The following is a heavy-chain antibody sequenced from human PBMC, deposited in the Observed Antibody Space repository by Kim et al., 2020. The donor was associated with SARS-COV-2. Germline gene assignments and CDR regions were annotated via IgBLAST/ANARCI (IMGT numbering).Heavy chain of an antibody. CDR3: ARAYGSGSPDHYYFDY. V-gene: IGHV4-30-4*01. J-gene: IGHJ4*02. Sequence: SQTLSLTCTVSGGSINSGDYYWSWIRQPPGKGLEWIGYISYSGSTYYNPSLMSRVLISVDTSKNQFSLRLSSVTAADTAVYFCARAYGSGSPDHYYFDYLGQGTLVTVSS. CDR2: ISYSGST. CDR1: GGSINSGDYY. D-gene: IGHD3-10*01.